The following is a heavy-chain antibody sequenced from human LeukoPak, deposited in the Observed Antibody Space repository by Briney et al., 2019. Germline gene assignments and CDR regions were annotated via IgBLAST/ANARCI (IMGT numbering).Heavy chain of an antibody. Sequence: SETLSLTCTVSGDSISSSSYSWGWIRQPPGKGLEWIGTIHYSGSTYYNPSLKSRVAISVDTSKNHFSLNLNSVTAADAAVYYCAGRVLTTVTTIADYFDFWGQGTLVTVSS. CDR2: IHYSGST. J-gene: IGHJ4*02. CDR1: GDSISSSSYS. V-gene: IGHV4-39*02. D-gene: IGHD4-11*01. CDR3: AGRVLTTVTTIADYFDF.